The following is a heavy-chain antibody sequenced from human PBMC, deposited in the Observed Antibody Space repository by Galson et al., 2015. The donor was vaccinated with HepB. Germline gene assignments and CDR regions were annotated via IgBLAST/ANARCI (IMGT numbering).Heavy chain of an antibody. D-gene: IGHD3-16*01. Sequence: SETLSLTCTVSGGSISSYYWSWIRQPPGKGLEWIGYIYYSGSTNYNPSLKSRVTISVDTSKNQFSLKLSSVTAADTAVYYCARAGAPPSERLPPLRGYYYYGMDVWGQGTTVTVSS. V-gene: IGHV4-59*01. CDR3: ARAGAPPSERLPPLRGYYYYGMDV. CDR2: IYYSGST. J-gene: IGHJ6*02. CDR1: GGSISSYY.